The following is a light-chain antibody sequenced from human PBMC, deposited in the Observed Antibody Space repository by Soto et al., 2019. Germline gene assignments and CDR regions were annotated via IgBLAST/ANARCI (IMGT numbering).Light chain of an antibody. J-gene: IGLJ1*01. CDR1: SSNIGSNT. V-gene: IGLV1-44*01. CDR2: SNN. CDR3: EAWDDSLNGYV. Sequence: QSVLTQPPSASGNPGQRVTISCSGSSSNIGSNTVNWYQQLPGTAPKLLIYSNNQRPSGVPDRFSGSKSGTSASLAISGLQSEDEADYYCEAWDDSLNGYVFGTGTKVTVL.